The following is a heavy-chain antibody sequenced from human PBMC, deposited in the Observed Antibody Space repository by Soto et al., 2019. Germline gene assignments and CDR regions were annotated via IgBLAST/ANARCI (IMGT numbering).Heavy chain of an antibody. CDR2: ISGSGGST. CDR1: GFTFSSYA. V-gene: IGHV3-23*01. Sequence: GGSLRLSCAASGFTFSSYAMSWVRQAPGKGLEWVSAISGSGGSTYYADSVKGRFTISRGNSKNTLYLQMNSLRAEDTAVYYCAKVYSSSWYGTLADYWGQGTLVTVSS. CDR3: AKVYSSSWYGTLADY. J-gene: IGHJ4*02. D-gene: IGHD6-13*01.